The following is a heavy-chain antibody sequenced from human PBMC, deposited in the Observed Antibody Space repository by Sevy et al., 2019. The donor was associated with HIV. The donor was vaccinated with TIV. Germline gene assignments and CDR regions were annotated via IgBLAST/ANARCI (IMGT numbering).Heavy chain of an antibody. D-gene: IGHD5-18*01. CDR2: ISYDGSNK. J-gene: IGHJ4*02. Sequence: GGSLRLSCAASGFTFTSYGMHWVRQAPGKGLEWVAVISYDGSNKYYADSVKGRFTISRDKSKNTLYLQMNSLRAEDTTVYYCAKAPRGYSYASFVDYWGQGTLVTVSS. CDR3: AKAPRGYSYASFVDY. V-gene: IGHV3-30*18. CDR1: GFTFTSYG.